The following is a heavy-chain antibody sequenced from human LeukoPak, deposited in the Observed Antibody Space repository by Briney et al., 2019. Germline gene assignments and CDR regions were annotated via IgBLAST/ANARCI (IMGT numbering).Heavy chain of an antibody. V-gene: IGHV4-38-2*02. CDR1: GYSISSGYY. CDR2: IYHSGST. D-gene: IGHD3-16*01. J-gene: IGHJ4*02. Sequence: KPSETLSLTCTVSGYSISSGYYWGWIRQPPGKGLEWIGSIYHSGSTYYNPSLKSRVTISVDTSKNQFSLKLSSVTAADTAVHYCARRGGGYFDYWGQGTLVTVSS. CDR3: ARRGGGYFDY.